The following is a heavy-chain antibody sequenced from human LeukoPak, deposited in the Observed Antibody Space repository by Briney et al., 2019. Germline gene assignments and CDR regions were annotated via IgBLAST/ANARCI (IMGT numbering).Heavy chain of an antibody. CDR1: GYTLTELS. Sequence: GASVKVSCKVSGYTLTELSMHWVRQAPGKGLEWMGGFDPEDGETIYAQKFQGRVTITADESTSTAYMELSSLRSEDTAVYYCARERAGDRIAAAGTYSMDVWGQGTTVTVSS. CDR3: ARERAGDRIAAAGTYSMDV. D-gene: IGHD6-13*01. V-gene: IGHV1-24*01. CDR2: FDPEDGET. J-gene: IGHJ6*02.